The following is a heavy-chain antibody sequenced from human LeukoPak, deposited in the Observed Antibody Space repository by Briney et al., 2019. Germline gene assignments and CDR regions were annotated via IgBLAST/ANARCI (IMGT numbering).Heavy chain of an antibody. V-gene: IGHV3-23*01. CDR2: ITGSGGNT. J-gene: IGHJ6*02. Sequence: GGSLRLSCAASGFIFSSYSMSWVRQAPGKGLEWVSVITGSGGNTYYADSVKGRFTIYKDNSKNTVYLQMSSLRVDDTAVYYCAKAASSSWPSYYYGMDVWGQGTTVTVSS. D-gene: IGHD6-13*01. CDR3: AKAASSSWPSYYYGMDV. CDR1: GFIFSSYS.